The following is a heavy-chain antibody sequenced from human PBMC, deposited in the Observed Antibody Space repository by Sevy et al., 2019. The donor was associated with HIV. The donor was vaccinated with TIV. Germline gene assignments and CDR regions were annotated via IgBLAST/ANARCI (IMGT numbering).Heavy chain of an antibody. CDR3: ARDRYYDASGYYYYYYGLDV. D-gene: IGHD3-22*01. V-gene: IGHV3-66*01. J-gene: IGHJ6*02. Sequence: GGSLRLSCAASEFSVTDNYMSWVRQAPGKGLEWVSTIYSGGSTFYADSVKGRFTISRDNSKNTLYLHMNSLRAKDTAVYYCARDRYYDASGYYYYYYGLDVWGQGTTVTVSS. CDR2: IYSGGST. CDR1: EFSVTDNY.